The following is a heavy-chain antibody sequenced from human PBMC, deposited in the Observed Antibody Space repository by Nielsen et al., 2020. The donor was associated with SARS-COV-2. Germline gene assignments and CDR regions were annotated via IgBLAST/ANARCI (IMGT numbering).Heavy chain of an antibody. Sequence: SVKVSCKASGGTFSSYAISWVRQAPGQGLEWMGGIIPIFGTANYAQKFQGRVTITADESTSTAYMELSSLRSEDTAVYYCARGGYYDSSGYYGRGIDIWGQGTMVTVSS. J-gene: IGHJ3*02. D-gene: IGHD3-22*01. V-gene: IGHV1-69*13. CDR2: IIPIFGTA. CDR1: GGTFSSYA. CDR3: ARGGYYDSSGYYGRGIDI.